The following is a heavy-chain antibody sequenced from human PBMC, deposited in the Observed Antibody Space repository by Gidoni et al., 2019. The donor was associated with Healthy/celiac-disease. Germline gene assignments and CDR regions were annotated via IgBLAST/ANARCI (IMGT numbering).Heavy chain of an antibody. CDR2: ISWNSGSI. CDR1: GFTFDDYA. D-gene: IGHD6-19*01. Sequence: EVQLVESGGGLVQPGRSLRLSCAASGFTFDDYAMHWVRQAPGKGLEWVSGISWNSGSIGYADSVKGRFTISRDNAKNSLYLQMNSLRAEDTALYYCAKDMIEAAVVGTFDYWGQGTLVTVSS. J-gene: IGHJ4*02. CDR3: AKDMIEAAVVGTFDY. V-gene: IGHV3-9*01.